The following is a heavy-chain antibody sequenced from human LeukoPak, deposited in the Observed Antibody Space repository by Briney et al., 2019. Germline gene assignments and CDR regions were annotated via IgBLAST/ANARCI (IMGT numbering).Heavy chain of an antibody. CDR2: IDPSNGNI. CDR1: GYNFNSYG. Sequence: ASVMLSCKASGYNFNSYGVCWVRQAPGQGLEWIGWIDPSNGNIKYAEKVQDRVTMTTDTSTSTAYMDLRSLRSDDTAVYYCVRDPYYYGSGSYRLGDYWGQGTLVTVSS. D-gene: IGHD3-10*01. J-gene: IGHJ4*02. V-gene: IGHV1-18*01. CDR3: VRDPYYYGSGSYRLGDY.